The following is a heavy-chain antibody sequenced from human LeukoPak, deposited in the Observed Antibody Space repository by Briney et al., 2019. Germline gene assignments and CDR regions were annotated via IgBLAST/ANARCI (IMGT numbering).Heavy chain of an antibody. D-gene: IGHD5-18*01. CDR3: ARIFIRNGYSSYFDC. V-gene: IGHV4-38-2*02. CDR2: VYQSGTT. J-gene: IGHJ4*02. CDR1: GFSIGSGHY. Sequence: SETLSLTCTVSGFSIGSGHYWGWVRQPPGAGLEWIGSVYQSGTTYYNPSLKSRVTTSVDMSKNQFSLRLRPVTAADTAVYYCARIFIRNGYSSYFDCWGQGTLVTVSS.